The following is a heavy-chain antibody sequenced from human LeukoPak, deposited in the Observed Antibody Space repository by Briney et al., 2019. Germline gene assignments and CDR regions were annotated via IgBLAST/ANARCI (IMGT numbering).Heavy chain of an antibody. J-gene: IGHJ3*02. CDR3: AKEGSSSGAFDI. V-gene: IGHV3-64*01. CDR1: GFTFSSYA. Sequence: GGSLRLSCAASGFTFSSYAMHWVRQAPGKGLEYVSAISSNGGSTYYANSVKGRFTISRDNSKNTLYLQMGSLRAEDTAVYYCAKEGSSSGAFDIWGQGTMVTVSS. CDR2: ISSNGGST. D-gene: IGHD6-6*01.